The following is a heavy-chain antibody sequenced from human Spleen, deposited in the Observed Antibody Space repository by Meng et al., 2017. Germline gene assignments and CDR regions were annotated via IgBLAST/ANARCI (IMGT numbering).Heavy chain of an antibody. J-gene: IGHJ6*02. Sequence: GESLKISCAASGFTVSHNYMSWVRQAPGKGLEWVSVIYSGGNTYYADSVKGRFTISRDNSRNTVFLQINSLRVEDTAVYYCANPPSAVAGNYYYYGMDVWGQGTTVTVSS. CDR1: GFTVSHNY. D-gene: IGHD6-19*01. V-gene: IGHV3-66*02. CDR3: ANPPSAVAGNYYYYGMDV. CDR2: IYSGGNT.